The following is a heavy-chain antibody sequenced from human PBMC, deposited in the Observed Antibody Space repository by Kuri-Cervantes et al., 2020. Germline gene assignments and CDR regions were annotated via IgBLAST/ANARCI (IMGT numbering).Heavy chain of an antibody. D-gene: IGHD3-10*01. J-gene: IGHJ4*02. CDR1: GCTFSSYA. Sequence: GGSLRLSCAASGCTFSSYAMSWVRQAPGKGLEWVSAISGSGGSTYYADSVKGRFTISRDNAKNSLYLQMDSLRAEDTAVYYCARGPRDEFDYWGQGTLVTVSS. CDR3: ARGPRDEFDY. V-gene: IGHV3-23*01. CDR2: ISGSGGST.